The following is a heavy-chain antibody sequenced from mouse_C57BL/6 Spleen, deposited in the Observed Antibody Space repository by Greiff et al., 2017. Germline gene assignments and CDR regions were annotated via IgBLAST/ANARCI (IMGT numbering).Heavy chain of an antibody. CDR3: ARSGGTTVLDY. J-gene: IGHJ2*01. V-gene: IGHV1-55*01. CDR2: IYPGSGST. CDR1: GYTFTSYW. Sequence: VQLQQPGAELVKPGASVKMSCKASGYTFTSYWITWVKQRPGQGLEWIGDIYPGSGSTNYHEKFKSKATLTVATSSSTAYMQLSSLTSDDSAVYYCARSGGTTVLDYWGQGTTLTVSS. D-gene: IGHD1-1*01.